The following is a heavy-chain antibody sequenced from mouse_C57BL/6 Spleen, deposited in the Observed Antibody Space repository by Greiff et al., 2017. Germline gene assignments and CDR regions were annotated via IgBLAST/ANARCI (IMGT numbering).Heavy chain of an antibody. Sequence: QVQLKQPGAELVKPGASVKLSCKASGYTFTSYWMQWVKQRPGQGLEWIGEIDPSDSYTNYNQKFKGKATLTVDTSSSTAYMQLSSLTSEDSAVYYCLRRDYAMDYWGQGTSVTVSS. V-gene: IGHV1-50*01. CDR3: LRRDYAMDY. J-gene: IGHJ4*01. CDR2: IDPSDSYT. CDR1: GYTFTSYW. D-gene: IGHD2-12*01.